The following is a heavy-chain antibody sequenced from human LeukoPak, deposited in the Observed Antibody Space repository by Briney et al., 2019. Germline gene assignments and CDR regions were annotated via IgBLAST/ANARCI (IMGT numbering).Heavy chain of an antibody. J-gene: IGHJ4*02. Sequence: SETLSLTCTVSGYSISSGYYWGWIRQPPGKGLEWIGSIYHSGSTYYNPSLKSRVTISVDTSKNQFSLKLSSVTAADTAVYYCARSYYYDSSALDYWGQGTLVTVSS. V-gene: IGHV4-38-2*02. CDR3: ARSYYYDSSALDY. CDR1: GYSISSGYY. CDR2: IYHSGST. D-gene: IGHD3-22*01.